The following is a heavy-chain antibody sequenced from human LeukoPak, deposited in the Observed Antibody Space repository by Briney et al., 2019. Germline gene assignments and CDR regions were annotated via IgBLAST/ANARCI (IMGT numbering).Heavy chain of an antibody. CDR3: VGQGYCSGGSCYRVVYYYYYGMDV. D-gene: IGHD2-15*01. J-gene: IGHJ6*02. V-gene: IGHV4-34*01. CDR1: GGSFSGYY. Sequence: SSETLSLTCAVYGGSFSGYYWSWIRQPPGKGLEWIGEINHSGSTNYNPSLKSRVTISVDTSKNQFSLKLSSVTAADTAVYYCVGQGYCSGGSCYRVVYYYYYGMDVWGQGTTVTVSS. CDR2: INHSGST.